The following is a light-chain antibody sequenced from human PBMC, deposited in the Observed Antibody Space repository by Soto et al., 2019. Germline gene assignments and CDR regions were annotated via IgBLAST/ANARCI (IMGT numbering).Light chain of an antibody. Sequence: EIVMKNSPATLSVSKGERATLSCRASQSVSSNLAWYQQNPGQAPRLLIYGASTRATGIPARFSGSGSGTEFTLTISSLQSEDFAVYYCQQYNNWPRTFGQGTKVDI. CDR1: QSVSSN. CDR2: GAS. V-gene: IGKV3-15*01. CDR3: QQYNNWPRT. J-gene: IGKJ1*01.